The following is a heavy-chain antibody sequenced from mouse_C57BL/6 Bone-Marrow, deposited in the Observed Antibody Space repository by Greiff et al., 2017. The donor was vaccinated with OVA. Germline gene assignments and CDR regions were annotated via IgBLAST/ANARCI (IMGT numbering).Heavy chain of an antibody. CDR1: GYTFTDYE. J-gene: IGHJ4*01. CDR2: IDPETGGT. V-gene: IGHV1-15*01. Sequence: VQLQQSGAELVRPGASVTLSCKASGYTFTDYEMHWVKQTPVHGLEWIGAIDPETGGTAYNQKFKGKAILTADKSSSTAYMELRSLTSEDSAVYYCTRGGLRLHYYAMDYWGQGTSVTVSS. D-gene: IGHD2-2*01. CDR3: TRGGLRLHYYAMDY.